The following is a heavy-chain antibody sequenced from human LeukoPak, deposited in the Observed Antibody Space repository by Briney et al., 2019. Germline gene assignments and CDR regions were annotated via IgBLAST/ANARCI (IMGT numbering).Heavy chain of an antibody. D-gene: IGHD3/OR15-3a*01. CDR1: GGTFSSYA. V-gene: IGHV1-69*06. Sequence: SVKVSCKASGGTFSSYAISWVRQAPGQGLEWMGGIIPSLGTANYAQKFKGRVTITADKSTSTAYMELSSLRSEDAAVYYCARGTWTDAFDIWGQGTMVTVSS. J-gene: IGHJ3*02. CDR2: IIPSLGTA. CDR3: ARGTWTDAFDI.